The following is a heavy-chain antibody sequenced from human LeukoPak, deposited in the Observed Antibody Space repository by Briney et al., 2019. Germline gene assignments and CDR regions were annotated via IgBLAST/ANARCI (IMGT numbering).Heavy chain of an antibody. CDR2: ISGSGGST. CDR3: ARDFVVGATSPAPFDY. Sequence: GGSLRLSCAASGFTFSSYAMSWVRQAPGKGLEWVSAISGSGGSTYYADSVKGRFTISRDNSKNTLYLQMNSLRAEDTAVYYCARDFVVGATSPAPFDYWGQGTLVTVSS. D-gene: IGHD1-26*01. V-gene: IGHV3-23*01. CDR1: GFTFSSYA. J-gene: IGHJ4*02.